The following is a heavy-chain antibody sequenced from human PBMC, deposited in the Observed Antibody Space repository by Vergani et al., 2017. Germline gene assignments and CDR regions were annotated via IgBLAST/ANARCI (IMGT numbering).Heavy chain of an antibody. Sequence: QVQLQESGPGLVKPSETLSLTCAVSGYSISSGYYWGWIRQPPGKGLEWIGSIYHSGSTYYNPSLKSRVTISVNTSKYHFSLKLSTVTSADPAVYYCARGARSSGYYYQPPKRDYFDYWGQGTLVTVSS. CDR2: IYHSGST. D-gene: IGHD3-22*01. CDR1: GYSISSGYY. V-gene: IGHV4-38-2*01. CDR3: ARGARSSGYYYQPPKRDYFDY. J-gene: IGHJ4*02.